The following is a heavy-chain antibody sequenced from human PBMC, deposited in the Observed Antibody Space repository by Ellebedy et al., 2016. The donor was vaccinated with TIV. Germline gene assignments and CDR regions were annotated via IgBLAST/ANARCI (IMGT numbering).Heavy chain of an antibody. CDR3: TRDDRFSGTWYSAYFQY. Sequence: ASVKVSCXASGHTFTAYGIHWVRQAPGQRLEWMGWVNTHKGNINYAPKFRGRVTMTIDTSTSTVYMELRSLASDDTAVYYCTRDDRFSGTWYSAYFQYWGQGTLVTVSS. J-gene: IGHJ1*01. V-gene: IGHV1-18*01. CDR2: VNTHKGNI. D-gene: IGHD1-26*01. CDR1: GHTFTAYG.